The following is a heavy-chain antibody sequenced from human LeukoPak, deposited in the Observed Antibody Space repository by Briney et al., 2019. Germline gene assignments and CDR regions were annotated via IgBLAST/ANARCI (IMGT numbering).Heavy chain of an antibody. J-gene: IGHJ6*03. V-gene: IGHV4-34*01. CDR2: INHSGST. D-gene: IGHD3-3*01. CDR1: GGSFSGFY. Sequence: SETLSLTCAVYGGSFSGFYWSWIRQPPGKGLEWIGKINHSGSTNYNPSLKSRVTTSVDTSKNQFSLNLSSVTAADTAVYYCARTPYYDFWSGYLSYYYMDVWGKGTTVTVSS. CDR3: ARTPYYDFWSGYLSYYYMDV.